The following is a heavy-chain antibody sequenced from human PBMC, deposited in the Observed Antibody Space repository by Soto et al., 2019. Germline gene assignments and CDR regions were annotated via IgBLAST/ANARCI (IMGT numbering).Heavy chain of an antibody. Sequence: ASVKVSCKASGYTFTSYYMHWVRQAPGQGLEWMGIINPSGGSTSYAQKFQGRVTMTRDTSTSTVYMELSSLRSEDTAVYYCASDGVDGDYDFVHHYYYYMDVWGKGTTVTVSS. J-gene: IGHJ6*03. CDR3: ASDGVDGDYDFVHHYYYYMDV. CDR1: GYTFTSYY. CDR2: INPSGGST. V-gene: IGHV1-46*03. D-gene: IGHD5-12*01.